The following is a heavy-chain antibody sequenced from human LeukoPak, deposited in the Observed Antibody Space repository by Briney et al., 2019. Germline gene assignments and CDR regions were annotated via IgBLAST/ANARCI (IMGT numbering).Heavy chain of an antibody. CDR3: ARAEGEVVAYFDY. CDR2: IYYSGST. D-gene: IGHD2-15*01. V-gene: IGHV4-59*12. CDR1: GGSISSYY. Sequence: SETLSLTCTVSGGSISSYYWSWIRQPPGKGLEWIGYIYYSGSTNYNPSLKSRVTISVDTSKNQFSLKLSSVTAADTAVYYCARAEGEVVAYFDYWGQGTLVTVSS. J-gene: IGHJ4*02.